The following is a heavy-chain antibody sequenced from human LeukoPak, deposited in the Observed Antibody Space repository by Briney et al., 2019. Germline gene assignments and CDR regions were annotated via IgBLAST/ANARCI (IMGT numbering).Heavy chain of an antibody. Sequence: SETLSLTCGVSGGSVINTNWWTWVRQPPGKGLDWIGEVHLDGRTNYNRSLESRLTMSVDVSENQVSLKLTSVTAADTAVHYCAREGGFYRPLDYSGQGTLVTVSS. D-gene: IGHD3-3*01. CDR1: GGSVINTNW. J-gene: IGHJ4*02. CDR3: AREGGFYRPLDY. CDR2: VHLDGRT. V-gene: IGHV4-4*02.